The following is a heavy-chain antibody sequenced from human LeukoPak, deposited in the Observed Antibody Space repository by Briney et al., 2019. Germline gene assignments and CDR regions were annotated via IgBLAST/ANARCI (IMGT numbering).Heavy chain of an antibody. Sequence: SETQSLTCAVSGGSISSGGYSWSWIRQPPGKGLEWIGYIYHSGSTYYNPSLKSRVTISVDRSKNQFSLKLSSVTAADTAVYYCARSSVNYDFWSGYYTEYYFDYWGQGTLVTVTS. D-gene: IGHD3-3*01. CDR2: IYHSGST. V-gene: IGHV4-30-2*01. J-gene: IGHJ4*02. CDR3: ARSSVNYDFWSGYYTEYYFDY. CDR1: GGSISSGGYS.